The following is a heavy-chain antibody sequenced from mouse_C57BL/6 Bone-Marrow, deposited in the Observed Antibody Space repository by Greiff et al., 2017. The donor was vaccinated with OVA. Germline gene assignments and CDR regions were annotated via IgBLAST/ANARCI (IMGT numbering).Heavy chain of an antibody. CDR3: APHYYGSSDAMDY. CDR1: GFSLTSYG. V-gene: IGHV2-2*01. Sequence: VQVVESGPGLVQPSQSLSITCTVSGFSLTSYGVHWVRQSPGKGLEWLGVIWSGGSTDYNAAFISRLSISKDNSKSQVFFKMNSLQADDTAIYYCAPHYYGSSDAMDYWGQGTSVTVSS. J-gene: IGHJ4*01. D-gene: IGHD1-1*01. CDR2: IWSGGST.